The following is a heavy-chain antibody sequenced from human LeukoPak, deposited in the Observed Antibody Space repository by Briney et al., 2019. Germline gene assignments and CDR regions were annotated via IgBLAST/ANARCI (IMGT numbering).Heavy chain of an antibody. D-gene: IGHD3-10*01. CDR3: ARGRDYGESPYYFDY. V-gene: IGHV4-38-2*02. J-gene: IGHJ4*02. Sequence: SETLSLTCTVSGYSISSGYYWGWIRQPPGKGLEWIGYIYHSGSTYYNPSLKSRVTISVDRSKNQFSLKLSSVTAADTAVYHCARGRDYGESPYYFDYWGQGTLVTVSS. CDR2: IYHSGST. CDR1: GYSISSGYY.